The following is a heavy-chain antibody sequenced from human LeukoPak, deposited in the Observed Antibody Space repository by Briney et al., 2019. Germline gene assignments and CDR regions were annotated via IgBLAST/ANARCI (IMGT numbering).Heavy chain of an antibody. J-gene: IGHJ5*02. CDR2: ITYDGSNK. CDR1: GFTFSSYA. D-gene: IGHD1-26*01. CDR3: ARDIGGELLIGSWFDP. V-gene: IGHV3-30-3*01. Sequence: GRSLRLSCAASGFTFSSYAMHWVRQAPGKGLEWEAVITYDGSNKYYADSVKGRFTISRDNSKNTLYLQMNSLRAEDTAVYYCARDIGGELLIGSWFDPWGQGTLVTVSS.